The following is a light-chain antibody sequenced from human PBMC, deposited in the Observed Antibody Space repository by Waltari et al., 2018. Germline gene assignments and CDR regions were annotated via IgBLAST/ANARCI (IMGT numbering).Light chain of an antibody. J-gene: IGKJ2*01. V-gene: IGKV3-15*01. CDR3: QQYNNWPPHT. CDR2: DAS. Sequence: EIVMTQSPATLSVSPGERVTISCRASQIVTTRLAWYQQKPGQPPRLLTYDASTRDTGIPVRFSGSGSGTDFTLTISSLQSEDFAVYYCQQYNNWPPHTFGQGTKLEIK. CDR1: QIVTTR.